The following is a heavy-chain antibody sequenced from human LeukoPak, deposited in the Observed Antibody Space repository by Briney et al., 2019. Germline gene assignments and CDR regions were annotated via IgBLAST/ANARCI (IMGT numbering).Heavy chain of an antibody. V-gene: IGHV3-33*01. J-gene: IGHJ4*02. CDR1: GFXFSSYG. CDR2: IWYDGSDK. D-gene: IGHD2-15*01. CDR3: ARDGCSGGSCYGIDY. Sequence: GRSLRLSCAASGFXFSSYGIHWVRQAPGKGREWVAVIWYDGSDKYYADSVKGRFTISRDNSKNTLYLQMNSLRAEDTPVYYCARDGCSGGSCYGIDYWGQGTLVTVSS.